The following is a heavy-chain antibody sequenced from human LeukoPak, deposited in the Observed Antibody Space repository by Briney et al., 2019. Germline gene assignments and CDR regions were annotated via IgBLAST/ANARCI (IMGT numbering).Heavy chain of an antibody. V-gene: IGHV4-59*06. D-gene: IGHD3-22*01. CDR1: GGSISSYY. CDR2: IYYSGNT. Sequence: SETLSLTCTVSGGSISSYYWSWIRQPAGKGLEWIGYIYYSGNTYYNPSLKSRVTISVDTSKNQFSLKLSSVTAADTAVYYCARATITMAVGIPADAFDIWGQGTMVTVSS. CDR3: ARATITMAVGIPADAFDI. J-gene: IGHJ3*02.